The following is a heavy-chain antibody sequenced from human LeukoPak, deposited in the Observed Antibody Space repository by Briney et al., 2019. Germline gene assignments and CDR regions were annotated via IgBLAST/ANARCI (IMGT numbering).Heavy chain of an antibody. J-gene: IGHJ6*03. D-gene: IGHD1-1*01. CDR1: GYTFTGYY. V-gene: IGHV1-2*02. CDR2: INPNSGGT. CDR3: ARDPGATGTTHALYYYYYYYMDV. Sequence: ASVKVSCKASGYTFTGYYMHWVRQAPGQGLEWMGWINPNSGGTNYAQKFQGRVTMTRDTSISTAYMELSRLRSDDTAVYYCARDPGATGTTHALYYYYYYYMDVWGKGTTVTVSS.